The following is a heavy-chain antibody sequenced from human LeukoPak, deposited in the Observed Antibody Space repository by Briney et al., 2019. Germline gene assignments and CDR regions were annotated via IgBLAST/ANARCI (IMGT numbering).Heavy chain of an antibody. CDR1: GFAFSSYA. CDR2: ISNSGSTI. CDR3: ARGLYCSSGSCYSGDY. V-gene: IGHV3-48*04. D-gene: IGHD2-2*01. J-gene: IGHJ4*02. Sequence: SGTSLRLSCAASGFAFSSYAMHWVRQAPGKGLEWVSYISNSGSTIYYADSVKGRFTISRDNAKNSLFLQMNSLRAEDTAVYFCARGLYCSSGSCYSGDYWGQGTLVTVSS.